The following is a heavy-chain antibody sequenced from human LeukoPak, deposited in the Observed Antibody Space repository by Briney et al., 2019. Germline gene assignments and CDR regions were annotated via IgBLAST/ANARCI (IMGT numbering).Heavy chain of an antibody. D-gene: IGHD2-2*01. CDR2: IYYSGST. Sequence: PSETLSLTCTVSGGSISSGGYYWSWIRQHPGKGLEWIGYIYYSGSTYYNPSLKSRVTISVDTSKNQFSLKLSSVTAADTAVYYCARGLEDIVVVPAAMGYYGMDVWGQGTTVTVSS. V-gene: IGHV4-31*03. J-gene: IGHJ6*02. CDR1: GGSISSGGYY. CDR3: ARGLEDIVVVPAAMGYYGMDV.